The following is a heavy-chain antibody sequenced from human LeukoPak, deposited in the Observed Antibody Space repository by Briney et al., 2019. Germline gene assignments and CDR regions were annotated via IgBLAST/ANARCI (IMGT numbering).Heavy chain of an antibody. Sequence: SETLSLTCNVSGGSISSGSYYWGWIRQPPGKGLEWIGHIYASGRADYSPSLKSRVTISVDTSKNQFSLKLSSVTAADTAVYYCARDTRGAFDIWGQGTMVTVSS. CDR2: IYASGRA. J-gene: IGHJ3*02. CDR1: GGSISSGSYY. CDR3: ARDTRGAFDI. V-gene: IGHV4-61*01.